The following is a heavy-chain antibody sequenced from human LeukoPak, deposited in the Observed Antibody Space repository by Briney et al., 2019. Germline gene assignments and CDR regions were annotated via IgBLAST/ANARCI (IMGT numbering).Heavy chain of an antibody. CDR2: IYYSGST. V-gene: IGHV4-59*08. CDR3: ATLLTTVTTSAGG. CDR1: GGSISSYY. D-gene: IGHD4-17*01. J-gene: IGHJ4*02. Sequence: SETLSLTCTVSGGSISSYYWSWIRQPPGKGLEWIGYIYYSGSTNYNSSLKSRVTISVDTSKNQFSLKLSSVTAADTAVYYCATLLTTVTTSAGGWGQGTLVTVSS.